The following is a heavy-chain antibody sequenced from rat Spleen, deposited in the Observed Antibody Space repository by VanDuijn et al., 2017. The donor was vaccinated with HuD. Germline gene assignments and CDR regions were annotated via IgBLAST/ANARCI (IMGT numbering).Heavy chain of an antibody. CDR3: TRDPRHTMGIRGVMDA. J-gene: IGHJ4*01. D-gene: IGHD1-9*01. V-gene: IGHV5-31*01. CDR1: GFTFNDYW. CDR2: ITNTGGST. Sequence: EVQLMESGGGLVQPGRSLKLSCVASGFTFNDYWMTWIRQAPGKGLEWVASITNTGGSTYYPDSVKGRFTISRDNAKSTLYLQMNSLRSEDTATYYCTRDPRHTMGIRGVMDAWGQGSSVTVSS.